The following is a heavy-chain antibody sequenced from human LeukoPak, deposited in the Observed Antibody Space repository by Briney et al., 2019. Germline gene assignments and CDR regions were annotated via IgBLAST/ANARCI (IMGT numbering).Heavy chain of an antibody. D-gene: IGHD3-22*01. J-gene: IGHJ5*02. CDR2: IHHSGST. Sequence: SETLSLTCTVSGYSISSGYYWGWIRQPPGKGLERIGSIHHSGSTYYSPSLKSRATISVDTSKNQFSLKLSSVTAADTAVYYCARDGVVVITKRVTWFDPWGQGTLVSVSS. CDR3: ARDGVVVITKRVTWFDP. V-gene: IGHV4-38-2*02. CDR1: GYSISSGYY.